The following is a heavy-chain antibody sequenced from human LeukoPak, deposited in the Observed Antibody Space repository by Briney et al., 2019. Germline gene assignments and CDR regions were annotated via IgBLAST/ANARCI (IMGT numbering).Heavy chain of an antibody. J-gene: IGHJ6*03. CDR2: IYYSGST. V-gene: IGHV4-39*01. CDR1: GGSISSSSYY. D-gene: IGHD6-6*01. CDR3: ASIPARPSYYYYYMDV. Sequence: PSETLSLTCTVSGGSISSSSYYWGWIRQPPWKGLEWIGSIYYSGSTYYNPSLKSRVTISVDTSKNQFSLKLSSVTAADTAVYYCASIPARPSYYYYYMDVWGKGTTVTVSS.